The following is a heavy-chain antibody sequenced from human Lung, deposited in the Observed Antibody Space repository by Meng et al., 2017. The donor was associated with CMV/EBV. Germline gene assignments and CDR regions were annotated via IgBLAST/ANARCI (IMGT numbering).Heavy chain of an antibody. Sequence: SXXVSXKASGYTLTNYYIHWVRQAPGQGLEWMGIINPSDNTTIYAQKFQGRVTMTRDTSTSTVYMELSSLRSDDTALYYCARDLGYSSSWYFQYYFDCWGHGAXVTVSS. CDR2: INPSDNTT. CDR1: GYTLTNYY. CDR3: ARDLGYSSSWYFQYYFDC. J-gene: IGHJ4*01. D-gene: IGHD6-13*01. V-gene: IGHV1-46*01.